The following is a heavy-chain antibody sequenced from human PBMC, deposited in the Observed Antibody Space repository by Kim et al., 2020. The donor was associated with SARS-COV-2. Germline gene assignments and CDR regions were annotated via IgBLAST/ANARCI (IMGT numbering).Heavy chain of an antibody. D-gene: IGHD3-10*01. Sequence: SVKVSCKASGGTFSSYAISWVRQAPGQGLEWMGGIIPIFGTANYAQKFQGRVTITADESTSTAYMELSSLRSEDTAVYYCARNPSRHYYGSGSYYNKPKDYYYYCGMDVWGQGTTVTVSS. CDR3: ARNPSRHYYGSGSYYNKPKDYYYYCGMDV. V-gene: IGHV1-69*13. CDR1: GGTFSSYA. J-gene: IGHJ6*02. CDR2: IIPIFGTA.